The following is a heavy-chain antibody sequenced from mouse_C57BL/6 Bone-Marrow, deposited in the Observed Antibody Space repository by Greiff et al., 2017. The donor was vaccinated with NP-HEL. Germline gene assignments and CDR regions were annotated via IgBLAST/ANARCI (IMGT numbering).Heavy chain of an antibody. CDR3: AREFYYDYDRAWFAY. CDR2: IWSGGST. Sequence: VMLVESGPGLVQPSQSLSITCTVSGFSLTSYGVHWVRQSPGKGLEWLGVIWSGGSTDYNAAFISRLSISKDNSKSQVFFKMNSLQADDTAIYYCAREFYYDYDRAWFAYWGQGTLVTVSA. J-gene: IGHJ3*01. D-gene: IGHD2-4*01. V-gene: IGHV2-2*01. CDR1: GFSLTSYG.